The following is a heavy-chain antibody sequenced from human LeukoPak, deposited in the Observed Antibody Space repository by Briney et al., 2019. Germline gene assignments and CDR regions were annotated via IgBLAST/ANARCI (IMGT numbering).Heavy chain of an antibody. Sequence: EGSLRLSCAASGFTFSSYGMHWVRQAPGKGLEWVAFIRYDGSNKYYADSVKGRFTISRDNSKNTLYLQMNSLRAEDTAVHYCAKLGDFVVVPAALNAFDIWGQGTMVTVSS. CDR3: AKLGDFVVVPAALNAFDI. J-gene: IGHJ3*02. CDR2: IRYDGSNK. D-gene: IGHD2-2*01. V-gene: IGHV3-30*02. CDR1: GFTFSSYG.